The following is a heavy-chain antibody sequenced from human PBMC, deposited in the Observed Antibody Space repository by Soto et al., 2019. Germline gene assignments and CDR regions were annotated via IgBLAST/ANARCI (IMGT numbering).Heavy chain of an antibody. CDR3: ARVSQYQSYAMDV. V-gene: IGHV1-69*13. CDR1: GGTFNSYG. CDR2: LIPMFGTT. J-gene: IGHJ6*02. Sequence: ASVKVSCKASGGTFNSYGVSWVRQAPGQGLEWTGTLIPMFGTTNYAERFQGRVTITADESTGTAYMELSSLRSEDTAVYFCARVSQYQSYAMDVWGQGTTVTVSS.